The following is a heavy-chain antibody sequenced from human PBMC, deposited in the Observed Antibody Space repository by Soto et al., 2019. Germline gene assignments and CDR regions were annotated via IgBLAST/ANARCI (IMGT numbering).Heavy chain of an antibody. Sequence: ASVKVSCKASGYTFTSYDINWVRQATGQGLEWMGWMNPNSGNTGYAQKFQGRVTRTRNTSISTAYMELISLGSEDTAVYYCARGFKYKKYYYMDVWGKGTTVTVSS. CDR1: GYTFTSYD. V-gene: IGHV1-8*01. CDR2: MNPNSGNT. CDR3: ARGFKYKKYYYMDV. D-gene: IGHD1-1*01. J-gene: IGHJ6*03.